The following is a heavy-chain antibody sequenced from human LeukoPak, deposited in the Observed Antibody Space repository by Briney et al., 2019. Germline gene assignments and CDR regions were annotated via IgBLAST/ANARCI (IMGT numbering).Heavy chain of an antibody. J-gene: IGHJ4*02. CDR1: GFTFSDYY. Sequence: GGSLRLSCAASGFTFSDYYMSWIRQAPGKGLEWVSYISSSGSTIYYADSVKGRFTISRDNAKNSLYLQMNSQRAEDTAVYYCARQYYDFWSGYAHFDYWGQGTLVTVSS. D-gene: IGHD3-3*01. CDR3: ARQYYDFWSGYAHFDY. V-gene: IGHV3-11*01. CDR2: ISSSGSTI.